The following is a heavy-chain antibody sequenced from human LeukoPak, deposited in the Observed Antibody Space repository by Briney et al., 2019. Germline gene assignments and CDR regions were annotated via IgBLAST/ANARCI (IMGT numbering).Heavy chain of an antibody. CDR3: ARDPHYTPFDY. J-gene: IGHJ4*02. V-gene: IGHV3-48*03. CDR1: GFTFSNYE. CDR2: ISSSGSTI. D-gene: IGHD4-11*01. Sequence: PGGSLRLSCAASGFTFSNYEMNWVRQAPGKGLEWLSYISSSGSTIFYADSVKGRFTISRDDAKNSLYLQMNSLRAEDTAVYYCARDPHYTPFDYWGQGTLVTVSS.